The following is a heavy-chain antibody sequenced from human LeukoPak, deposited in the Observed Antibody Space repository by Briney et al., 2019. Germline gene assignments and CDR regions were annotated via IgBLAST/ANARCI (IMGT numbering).Heavy chain of an antibody. D-gene: IGHD3-9*01. V-gene: IGHV3-7*01. CDR2: IKEDGSDK. J-gene: IGHJ4*02. CDR1: GFTFSSYW. CDR3: AKDLGVRYFDWLIPGSDY. Sequence: GGSLRLSCAASGFTFSSYWMSWVRQAPGKGLEWVANIKEDGSDKKYVDSVKGRFTTSRDNAKSSLYLQMNSLRAEDTAVYYCAKDLGVRYFDWLIPGSDYWGQGTLVTVSS.